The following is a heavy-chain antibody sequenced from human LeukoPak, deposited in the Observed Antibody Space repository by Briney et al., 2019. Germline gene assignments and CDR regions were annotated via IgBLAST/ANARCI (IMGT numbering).Heavy chain of an antibody. J-gene: IGHJ6*03. CDR3: AKDAIRITMVRGASYMDV. V-gene: IGHV3-23*01. CDR2: ISGSGGST. CDR1: GFTFSSYA. Sequence: GGSLRLSCAASGFTFSSYAMSWVRQAPGKGLEWVSAISGSGGSTYYADSVKGRFTISRDNSKNTLYLQMNSLRAEDTAVYYCAKDAIRITMVRGASYMDVWGKGTTVTVSS. D-gene: IGHD3-10*01.